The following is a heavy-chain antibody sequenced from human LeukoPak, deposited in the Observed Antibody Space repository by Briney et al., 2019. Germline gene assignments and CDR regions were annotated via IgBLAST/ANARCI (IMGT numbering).Heavy chain of an antibody. CDR1: GGSVSSGSYY. V-gene: IGHV4-61*01. J-gene: IGHJ3*02. CDR3: ATGTITMVRGVIIGPFDAFDI. Sequence: TSETLSLTCTVSGGSVSSGSYYWSWIRQPPGKGPEWIGYIYYSGSTNYNPSLKSRVTISVDASKNQFSLKLSSVTAADTAVYYCATGTITMVRGVIIGPFDAFDIWGQGTMVTVSS. CDR2: IYYSGST. D-gene: IGHD3-10*01.